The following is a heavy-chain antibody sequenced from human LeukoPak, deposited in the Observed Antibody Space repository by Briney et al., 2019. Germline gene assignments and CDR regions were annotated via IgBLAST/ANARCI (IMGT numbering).Heavy chain of an antibody. CDR2: ISYDGSNK. J-gene: IGHJ4*02. CDR1: GFTFSSYA. V-gene: IGHV3-30-3*01. CDR3: AVRHFDY. Sequence: GGSLRLSCAASGFTFSSYAMHWVRQAPGKGLEWVAVISYDGSNKYYADSVKGRFTISGDNSKNTLYLQMNSLRAEDTAVYYCAVRHFDYWGQGTLVTVSS.